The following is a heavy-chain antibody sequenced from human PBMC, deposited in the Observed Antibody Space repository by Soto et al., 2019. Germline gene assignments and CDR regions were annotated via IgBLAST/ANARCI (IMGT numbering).Heavy chain of an antibody. D-gene: IGHD2-21*02. CDR1: GGTFSSYA. Sequence: GASVKVSCKASGGTFSSYAISWVRQAPGQGLEWMGWINPKSGVTNYAQKFQGRVTMTRDTSITTAYMELSSLRSDDTAVYYCARGDVNWFDPWGQGTLVTVSS. V-gene: IGHV1-2*02. J-gene: IGHJ5*02. CDR3: ARGDVNWFDP. CDR2: INPKSGVT.